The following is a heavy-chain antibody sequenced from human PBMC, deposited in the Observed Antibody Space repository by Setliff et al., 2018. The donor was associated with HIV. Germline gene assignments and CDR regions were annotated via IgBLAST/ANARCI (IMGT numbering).Heavy chain of an antibody. CDR2: INPSGGST. CDR3: ARAQGYCSSTSCYFQDLFDP. J-gene: IGHJ5*02. V-gene: IGHV1-46*01. CDR1: GYTFTSYH. D-gene: IGHD2-2*01. Sequence: GASVKVSCKASGYTFTSYHMYWVRQAPGQGLEWMGAINPSGGSTRYAQKFQGRVTMTRDTSTSTVYMELSSLRSEDTAVYYCARAQGYCSSTSCYFQDLFDPWGQGTLVTVSS.